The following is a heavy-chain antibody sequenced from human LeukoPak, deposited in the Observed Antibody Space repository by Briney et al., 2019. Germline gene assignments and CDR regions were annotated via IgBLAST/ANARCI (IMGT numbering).Heavy chain of an antibody. V-gene: IGHV6-1*01. CDR3: ARRLTQYDCFDP. Sequence: SQTLSLTCAISGYRVSSTSVTWNWITQSPSRGLEWMGMTYYRSTWYNDYSVSVRGRITVNPDTSKNQFSLHLNSVTPEDTAVYYCARRLTQYDCFDPWGQGILVTVSS. CDR1: GYRVSSTSVT. J-gene: IGHJ5*02. D-gene: IGHD2-2*01. CDR2: TYYRSTWYN.